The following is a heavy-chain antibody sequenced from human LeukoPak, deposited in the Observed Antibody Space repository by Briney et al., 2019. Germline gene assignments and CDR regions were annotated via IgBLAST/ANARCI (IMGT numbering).Heavy chain of an antibody. CDR2: IYYSGST. CDR3: ARVTTVTGYYYMDV. Sequence: SETLSLTCTVSGGSISSCYWSWIRQPPGKGLEWIGYIYYSGSTNYNPSLKSRVTISVDTSKNQFSLKLSSVTAADTAVYYCARVTTVTGYYYMDVWGKGTTVTVSS. CDR1: GGSISSCY. V-gene: IGHV4-59*01. D-gene: IGHD4-11*01. J-gene: IGHJ6*03.